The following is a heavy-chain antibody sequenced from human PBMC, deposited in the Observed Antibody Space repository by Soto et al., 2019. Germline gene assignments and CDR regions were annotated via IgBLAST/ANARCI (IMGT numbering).Heavy chain of an antibody. J-gene: IGHJ1*01. V-gene: IGHV4-61*01. CDR2: IYYSGST. Sequence: PSETLSLTCTVSGGSVSSGSYYWSWIRQPPGKGLEWIGYIYYSGSTNYNPSLKSRVTISVDTSKNQLSLQLSSVTAADTAVYYCARDKQWLLNWGQGTLVTVSS. CDR3: ARDKQWLLN. D-gene: IGHD6-19*01. CDR1: GGSVSSGSYY.